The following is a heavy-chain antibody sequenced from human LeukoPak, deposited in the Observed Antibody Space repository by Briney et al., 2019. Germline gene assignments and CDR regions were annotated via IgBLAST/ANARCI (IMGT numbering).Heavy chain of an antibody. CDR2: ISGGGGST. J-gene: IGHJ4*02. CDR3: AKENWVYNWKYDSSGSGINY. CDR1: GFTFSSYD. D-gene: IGHD3-22*01. V-gene: IGHV3-23*01. Sequence: PGGSLRLSCAASGFTFSSYDIHWVRQATGKGLEWVSTISGGGGSTYYADSVKGRFSISRDNSKNTLYLQMNSLRGEDTAVYYCAKENWVYNWKYDSSGSGINYWGQGTLVTVSS.